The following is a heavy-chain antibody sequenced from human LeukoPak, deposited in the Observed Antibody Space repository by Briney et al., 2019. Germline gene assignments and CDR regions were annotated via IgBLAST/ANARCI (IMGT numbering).Heavy chain of an antibody. D-gene: IGHD3-22*01. Sequence: ASVKVSCKASGGTFSSYAISWVRQAPGQGLEWMGGIIPIFGTANYAQKFQGRVTLTADESTSTAYMELSSLRSEDTAVYYCARGPPPDYYDSSGYYIFDYWGQGTLVTVSS. CDR1: GGTFSSYA. CDR2: IIPIFGTA. V-gene: IGHV1-69*13. J-gene: IGHJ4*02. CDR3: ARGPPPDYYDSSGYYIFDY.